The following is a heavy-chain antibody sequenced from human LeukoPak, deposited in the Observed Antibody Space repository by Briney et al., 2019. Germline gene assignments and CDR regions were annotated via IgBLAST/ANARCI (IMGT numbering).Heavy chain of an antibody. J-gene: IGHJ1*01. V-gene: IGHV4-39*07. Sequence: SETLSLTCTVSGGSISSSSYYWGWIRQPPGKGLEWIGSIYYSGSTYYNPSLKSRVTISVDTSKNQFSLKLSSVTAADTAVYYCARGLSYSSSWFQHWGQGTLVTVSS. CDR1: GGSISSSSYY. CDR3: ARGLSYSSSWFQH. CDR2: IYYSGST. D-gene: IGHD6-13*01.